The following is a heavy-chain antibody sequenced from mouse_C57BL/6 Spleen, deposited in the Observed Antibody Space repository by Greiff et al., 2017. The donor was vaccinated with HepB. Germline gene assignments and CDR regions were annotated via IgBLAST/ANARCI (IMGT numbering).Heavy chain of an antibody. J-gene: IGHJ1*03. D-gene: IGHD1-1*01. CDR1: GYTFTSYG. CDR3: ARRGGSSGYFDV. Sequence: QVHVKQSGAELARPGASVKLSCKASGYTFTSYGISWVKQRTGQGLEWIGEIYPRSGNTYYNEKFKGKATLTADKSSSTAYLGLRSLTSEDSAVYFCARRGGSSGYFDVWGTGTTVTVSS. CDR2: IYPRSGNT. V-gene: IGHV1-81*01.